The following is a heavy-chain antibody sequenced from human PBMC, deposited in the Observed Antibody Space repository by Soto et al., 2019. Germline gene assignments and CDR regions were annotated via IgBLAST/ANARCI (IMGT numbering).Heavy chain of an antibody. D-gene: IGHD2-15*01. J-gene: IGHJ6*02. CDR2: INAGNGNT. Sequence: ASVKGSWKASGYAFTGDAMHWVRQAPGQRLEWMGWINAGNGNTKYSQKFQGRVTITRDTSASTAYMELSSLRSEDTAVYYCARDLHCSGGSCYQSGWYYYGMDVWGQGTTVTVSS. CDR1: GYAFTGDA. CDR3: ARDLHCSGGSCYQSGWYYYGMDV. V-gene: IGHV1-3*01.